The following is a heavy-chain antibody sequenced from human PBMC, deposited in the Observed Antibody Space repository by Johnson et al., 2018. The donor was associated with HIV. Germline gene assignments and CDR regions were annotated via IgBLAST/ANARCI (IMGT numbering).Heavy chain of an antibody. CDR2: INSKTDGGTT. V-gene: IGHV3-15*07. Sequence: AQLVESGGGVVQPGRSLRLSCAASGFTFDDYAMHWVRQVPGKGLEWVGRINSKTDGGTTDYAAPVKGRFTISRDDSKNTLYLQMNSLKTEDTAVYYCTTDLYGYSSSSSDAFDIWGQGTMVTVSS. D-gene: IGHD6-6*01. CDR1: GFTFDDYA. J-gene: IGHJ3*02. CDR3: TTDLYGYSSSSSDAFDI.